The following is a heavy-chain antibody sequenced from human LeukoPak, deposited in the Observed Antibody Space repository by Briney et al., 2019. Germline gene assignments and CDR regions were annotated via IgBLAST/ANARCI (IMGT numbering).Heavy chain of an antibody. CDR2: ISAYNGNT. Sequence: ASVNVSCKASGYTFTIYGITWVRQAPGQGLEWMGCISAYNGNTNYAQKLQGRVTMTTDTSTSTAYLDLRSLRSDDTAVYYCARAEQYQLLLHWGQGTLVTVSS. CDR3: ARAEQYQLLLH. D-gene: IGHD2-2*01. V-gene: IGHV1-18*01. CDR1: GYTFTIYG. J-gene: IGHJ4*02.